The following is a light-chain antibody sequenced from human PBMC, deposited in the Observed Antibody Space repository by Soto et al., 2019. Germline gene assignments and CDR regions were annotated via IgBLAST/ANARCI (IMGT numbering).Light chain of an antibody. CDR2: GVS. V-gene: IGKV2D-29*01. CDR3: MQGIQLPNT. CDR1: QSLLHTGGKTY. J-gene: IGKJ5*01. Sequence: DIVMTQTPHSLSVTPGQPASISCKSSQSLLHTGGKTYLYWYLQKPGQXQQLXIYGVSNRFSGVPDRFSESVSGTDFTLKISRVEAEDVALDDSMQGIQLPNTFGQGTRLEIK.